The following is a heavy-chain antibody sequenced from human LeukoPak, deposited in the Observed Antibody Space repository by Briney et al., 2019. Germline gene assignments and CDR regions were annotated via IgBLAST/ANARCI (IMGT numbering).Heavy chain of an antibody. D-gene: IGHD6-6*01. J-gene: IGHJ3*02. CDR3: AREQLVQRDWGGTFDAFDI. CDR1: GFTFSSYW. CDR2: ISGSGGSA. Sequence: PGGSLRLSCAASGFTFSSYWMHWVRQAPGKGLEWVSAISGSGGSAYYADSVKGRFTISRDNSKNTLYLQMNSLRAEDTAVYYCAREQLVQRDWGGTFDAFDIWGQGTMVTVSS. V-gene: IGHV3-23*01.